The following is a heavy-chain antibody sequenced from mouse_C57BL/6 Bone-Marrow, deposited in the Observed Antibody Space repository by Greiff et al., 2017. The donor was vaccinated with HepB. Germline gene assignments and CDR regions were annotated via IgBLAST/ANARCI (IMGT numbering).Heavy chain of an antibody. CDR2: ISSGGDYI. Sequence: DVHLVESGEGLVKPGGSLKLSCAASGFTFSSYAMSWVRQTPEKRLEWVAYISSGGDYIYYADTVKGRFTISRDNARNTLYLQMSSLKSEDTAMYYCTRDLYYDYDDAMDYWGQGTSVTVSS. V-gene: IGHV5-9-1*02. D-gene: IGHD2-4*01. J-gene: IGHJ4*01. CDR3: TRDLYYDYDDAMDY. CDR1: GFTFSSYA.